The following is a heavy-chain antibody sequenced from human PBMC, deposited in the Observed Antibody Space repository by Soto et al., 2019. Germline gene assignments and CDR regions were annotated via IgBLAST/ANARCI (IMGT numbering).Heavy chain of an antibody. D-gene: IGHD3-22*01. J-gene: IGHJ4*02. CDR2: ISSSSSYI. CDR3: ARGGYYDSSGYPPDY. CDR1: GFTFSSYS. Sequence: GGSLRLSCAASGFTFSSYSMNWVRQAPGKGLEWVSSISSSSSYIYYADSVKGRFTISRDNAKNSLYLQMNSLRAEDTGVYYCARGGYYDSSGYPPDYWGQGTLVTVSS. V-gene: IGHV3-21*01.